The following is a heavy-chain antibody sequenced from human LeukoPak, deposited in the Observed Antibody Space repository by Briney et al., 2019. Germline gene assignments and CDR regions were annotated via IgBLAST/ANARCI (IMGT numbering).Heavy chain of an antibody. CDR2: ISTNTGNP. V-gene: IGHV7-4-1*02. CDR1: GYTFTSYA. D-gene: IGHD2-15*01. J-gene: IGHJ6*03. Sequence: ASVKVSCKASGYTFTSYAMNWVRQAPGQGLEWMGWISTNTGNPTYAQGFTGRFVFSLDTSVSTAYLQISSLKAEDTAVYYCARKSVAATPRDIVYQYSYMDVWGKGTTVTVSS. CDR3: ARKSVAATPRDIVYQYSYMDV.